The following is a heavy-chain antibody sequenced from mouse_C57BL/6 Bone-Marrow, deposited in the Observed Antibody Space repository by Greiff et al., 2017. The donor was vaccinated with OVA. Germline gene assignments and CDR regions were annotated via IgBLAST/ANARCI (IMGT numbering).Heavy chain of an antibody. CDR2: IYPGGGYT. J-gene: IGHJ3*01. D-gene: IGHD2-4*01. CDR1: GYTFTNYW. V-gene: IGHV1-63*01. CDR3: ARRGDDYDVPFAY. Sequence: VQLQQSGAELVRPGTSVKMSCKASGYTFTNYWIGWAKQRPGHGLEWIGDIYPGGGYTNYNEKFKGKATLTADKSSSTAYMQFSSLTSEDSAIYYCARRGDDYDVPFAYWGQGTLGTVSA.